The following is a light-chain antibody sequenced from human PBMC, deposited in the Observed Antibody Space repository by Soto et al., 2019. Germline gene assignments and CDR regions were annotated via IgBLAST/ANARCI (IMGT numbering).Light chain of an antibody. Sequence: DIQMTQSPSTLSAAVGDRVTITCRASQTISSWLAWYQQKPGKAPKLLIYKASTLKSGVPSRFSGSGSGTEFTLTISSLQPDDFATYYCQQYNSYSPPWTFGQGTKVDIK. J-gene: IGKJ1*01. CDR3: QQYNSYSPPWT. CDR2: KAS. V-gene: IGKV1-5*03. CDR1: QTISSW.